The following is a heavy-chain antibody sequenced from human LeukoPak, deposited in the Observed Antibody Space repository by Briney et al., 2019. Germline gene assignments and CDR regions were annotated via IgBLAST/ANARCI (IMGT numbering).Heavy chain of an antibody. CDR1: GGSFSGYY. Sequence: SETLSLTCAVYGGSFSGYYWSWIRQPPGKGLEWIGEINHSGSTNYNPSLKSRVTISVDTSKNQFSLKLSSVTAADTAVYYCAREVTPQKAFDYWGQGTLVTVSS. J-gene: IGHJ4*02. CDR2: INHSGST. CDR3: AREVTPQKAFDY. V-gene: IGHV4-34*01. D-gene: IGHD2-21*02.